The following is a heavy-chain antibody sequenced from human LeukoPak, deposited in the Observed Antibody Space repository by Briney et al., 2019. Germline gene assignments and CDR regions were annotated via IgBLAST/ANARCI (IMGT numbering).Heavy chain of an antibody. CDR1: GGSISSYY. J-gene: IGHJ3*02. CDR3: ARSRAYRDAFDI. Sequence: SETLSLTCTVSGGSISSYYWSWIRQPPGKGLEWIGYIYYSGSTNYNPSLKSRVTISVDTSKNQFSLKLSPVTAADTAVYYCARSRAYRDAFDIWGQGTMVTVSS. V-gene: IGHV4-59*08. CDR2: IYYSGST.